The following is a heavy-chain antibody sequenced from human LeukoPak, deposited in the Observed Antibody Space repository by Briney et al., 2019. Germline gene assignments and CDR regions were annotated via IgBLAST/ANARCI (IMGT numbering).Heavy chain of an antibody. CDR1: GFTFSGSA. CDR2: IRSKANSYAT. D-gene: IGHD6-19*01. Sequence: GGSLRLSCAASGFTFSGSAMHWVRQASGKGLEWVGRIRSKANSYATAYAASVKGRFTISRDDSKNTAYLQMNSLKTEDTAVYYCMMGSGWYVDYYYYMDVWGKGTTVTISS. V-gene: IGHV3-73*01. CDR3: MMGSGWYVDYYYYMDV. J-gene: IGHJ6*03.